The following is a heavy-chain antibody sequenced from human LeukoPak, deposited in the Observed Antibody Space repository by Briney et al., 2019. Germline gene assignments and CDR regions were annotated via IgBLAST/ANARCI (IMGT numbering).Heavy chain of an antibody. V-gene: IGHV1-69*13. CDR2: IIPIFGTA. J-gene: IGHJ4*02. Sequence: SVKVSCKASGGTFSSYAISWVRQAPGQGLEWMGGIIPIFGTANYAQKFQGRVTITADESTSTAYMELSSLRSEDTAVYYCARPRPQYYYDSSGFDYWGQGTLVTVSS. CDR3: ARPRPQYYYDSSGFDY. CDR1: GGTFSSYA. D-gene: IGHD3-22*01.